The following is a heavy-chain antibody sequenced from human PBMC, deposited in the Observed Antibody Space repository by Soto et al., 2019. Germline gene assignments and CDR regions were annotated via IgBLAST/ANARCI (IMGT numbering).Heavy chain of an antibody. CDR1: GFPFSSYS. Sequence: EVQLVESGGGLVQPGGSLRLSCAASGFPFSSYSMNWVRQAPGKGLEWISYISGSSSNIYYEESVRGRFTISRDNAENTLNLQMNSLRAEDTAVYYCARGHSIDYWGQGTLVSVSS. CDR2: ISGSSSNI. D-gene: IGHD5-18*01. J-gene: IGHJ4*02. V-gene: IGHV3-48*01. CDR3: ARGHSIDY.